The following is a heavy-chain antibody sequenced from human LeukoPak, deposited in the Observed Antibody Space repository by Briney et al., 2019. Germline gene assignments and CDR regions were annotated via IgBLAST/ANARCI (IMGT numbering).Heavy chain of an antibody. CDR2: IYHSGST. J-gene: IGHJ4*02. CDR1: GYSISSGYY. V-gene: IGHV4-38-2*02. Sequence: SETLSLTCTVSGYSISSGYYRGWTRQPPGKGLEWIGSIYHSGSTYYNPSLKSRVTISVDTSKNQFSLKLSSVTAADTAVYYCARDRHWGQGTLVTVSS. CDR3: ARDRH.